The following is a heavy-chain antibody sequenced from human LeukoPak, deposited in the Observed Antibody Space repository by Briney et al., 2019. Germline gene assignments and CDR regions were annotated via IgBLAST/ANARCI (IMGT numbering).Heavy chain of an antibody. V-gene: IGHV1-69*05. Sequence: SVKVSCKASGYTFTGYYMHWVRQAPGQGLEWMGGIIPIFGTANYAQKFQGRVTITTDESTSTAYMELSSLRSEDTAVYYCARGGNSGDWGQGTLVTVSS. D-gene: IGHD4-23*01. CDR2: IIPIFGTA. CDR1: GYTFTGYY. CDR3: ARGGNSGD. J-gene: IGHJ4*02.